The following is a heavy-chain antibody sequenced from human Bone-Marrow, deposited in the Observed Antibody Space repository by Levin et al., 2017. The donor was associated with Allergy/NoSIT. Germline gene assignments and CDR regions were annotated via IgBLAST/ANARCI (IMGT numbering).Heavy chain of an antibody. CDR3: TGGPSGVRS. CDR2: IYSRGGT. J-gene: IGHJ4*02. V-gene: IGHV3-53*01. D-gene: IGHD3-16*01. CDR1: GFTVSNNY. Sequence: LSLTCAASGFTVSNNYMSWVRQAPGKGLEWVSLIYSRGGTNYADSVKGRFTISRDSSKNTRYLQMNSLRAEDTAVYYCTGGPSGVRSWGQGTLVTVSS.